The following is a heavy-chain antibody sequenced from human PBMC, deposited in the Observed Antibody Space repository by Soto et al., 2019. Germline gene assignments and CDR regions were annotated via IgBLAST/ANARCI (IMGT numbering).Heavy chain of an antibody. Sequence: QLQLQESGPGLVKPSETLSLTCTVSGGSISSSSYYWGWIRQPPGKGLEWIGSIYYRGNTYYNPSLKRRVSISVETSRIPFALKMGSVTAADTAVYYCAREGGGYCSGGSCPVDYWGEGTLVTVSS. CDR1: GGSISSSSYY. J-gene: IGHJ4*02. D-gene: IGHD2-15*01. CDR3: AREGGGYCSGGSCPVDY. CDR2: IYYRGNT. V-gene: IGHV4-39*02.